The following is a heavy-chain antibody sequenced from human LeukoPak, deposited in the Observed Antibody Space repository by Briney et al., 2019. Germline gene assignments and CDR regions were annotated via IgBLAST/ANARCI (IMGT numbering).Heavy chain of an antibody. J-gene: IGHJ5*02. CDR3: AKGDSSSWYDSYNWFDP. D-gene: IGHD6-13*01. CDR1: GFTFSSYA. Sequence: GGSLRLSCAASGFTFSSYAMSWVRQAPGKGLEWVSAISGSGGSTYYADSVKGRFTISGDNSKNTLYLQMNSLRAEDTAVYYCAKGDSSSWYDSYNWFDPWGQGTLVTVSS. CDR2: ISGSGGST. V-gene: IGHV3-23*01.